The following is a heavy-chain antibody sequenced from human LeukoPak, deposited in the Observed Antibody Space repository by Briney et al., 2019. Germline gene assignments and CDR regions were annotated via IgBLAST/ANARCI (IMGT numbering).Heavy chain of an antibody. V-gene: IGHV4-39*01. CDR1: GGSISSSNYY. CDR2: IYYSGST. D-gene: IGHD3-22*01. CDR3: ARRNYYDTSAYTRPPPAGAFDV. Sequence: SETLSLTCTVPGGSISSSNYYWGWIRQPPGKGLEWIGSIYYSGSTYYNPSLKSRVTISVDRSKNQFSLKLSPVTAADTAVYYCARRNYYDTSAYTRPPPAGAFDVWGQGTMVTVSS. J-gene: IGHJ3*01.